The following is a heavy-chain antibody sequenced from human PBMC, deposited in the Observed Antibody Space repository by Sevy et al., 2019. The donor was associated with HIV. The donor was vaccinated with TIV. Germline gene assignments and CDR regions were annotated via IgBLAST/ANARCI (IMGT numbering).Heavy chain of an antibody. J-gene: IGHJ4*02. V-gene: IGHV3-23*01. D-gene: IGHD6-13*01. CDR1: GFTFSSYA. Sequence: GGCLRLSCAASGFTFSSYAMSCVRQAPGKGLERVSAISGSGGSTYYTDSVKGRFTISRDNSKNTLYLQMNSLRVEDTAVYYCSKGVDPTAAGTFDYWGQGTLVSVSS. CDR3: SKGVDPTAAGTFDY. CDR2: ISGSGGST.